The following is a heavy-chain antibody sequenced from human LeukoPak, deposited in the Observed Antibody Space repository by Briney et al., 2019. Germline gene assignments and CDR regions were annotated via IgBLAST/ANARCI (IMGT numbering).Heavy chain of an antibody. J-gene: IGHJ5*02. CDR2: IYYSGST. Sequence: SETLSLTCTVSGGSISSSSYYWGWIRQPPGKGLEWIGSIYYSGSTYYNPSLKSRVTISVDTSKNQFSLNLSSVTAADTAVYYCARVSGYDILTGHNWFDPWGQGTLVTVSS. D-gene: IGHD3-9*01. CDR1: GGSISSSSYY. V-gene: IGHV4-39*07. CDR3: ARVSGYDILTGHNWFDP.